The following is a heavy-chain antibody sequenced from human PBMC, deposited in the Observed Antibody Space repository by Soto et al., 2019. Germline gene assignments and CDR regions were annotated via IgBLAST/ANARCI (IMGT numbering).Heavy chain of an antibody. CDR1: GGTFSSYT. CDR2: IIPILGIA. V-gene: IGHV1-69*02. D-gene: IGHD5-18*01. CDR3: TTGDGDTDHAFDI. Sequence: QVQLVQSGAEVKKPGSSVKVSCKASGGTFSSYTISWVRQAPGQGLEWMGRIIPILGIANYAQKFQGRVTITADKSTSTAYMELSSLRSEDTAVYYRTTGDGDTDHAFDIWGQGTMVTVSS. J-gene: IGHJ3*02.